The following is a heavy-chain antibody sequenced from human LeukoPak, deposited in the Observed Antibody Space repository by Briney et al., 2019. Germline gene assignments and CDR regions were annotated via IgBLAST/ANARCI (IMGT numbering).Heavy chain of an antibody. CDR2: INPNSGGT. CDR3: ARMFLRGSVGATRGVGY. V-gene: IGHV1-2*02. J-gene: IGHJ4*02. CDR1: GYTFTGYY. Sequence: ASAKVSCKASGYTFTGYYMHWVRQAPGQGLEWMGWINPNSGGTNYAQKFQDRVTMTRDTSISTAYMELSRLRSDDTAVYYCARMFLRGSVGATRGVGYWGQGTLVTVSS. D-gene: IGHD1-26*01.